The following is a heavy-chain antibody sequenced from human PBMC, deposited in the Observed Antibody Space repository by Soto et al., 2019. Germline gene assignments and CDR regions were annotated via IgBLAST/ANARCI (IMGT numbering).Heavy chain of an antibody. Sequence: QLTLKASGPTLVKPPQTLTLTCTFSGFSLSTSGVGVGWIRQPPGKALEWLALIYWDDDKRYSPSLKSRLTITEDTSKNQVVLTMTNMDPVDTATYDCAHIQRPVYLDYWGQGTLITVSS. CDR3: AHIQRPVYLDY. V-gene: IGHV2-5*02. CDR2: IYWDDDK. CDR1: GFSLSTSGVG. J-gene: IGHJ4*02.